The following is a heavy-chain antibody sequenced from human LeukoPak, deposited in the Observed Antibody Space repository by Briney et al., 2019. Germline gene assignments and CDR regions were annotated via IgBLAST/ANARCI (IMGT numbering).Heavy chain of an antibody. J-gene: IGHJ4*02. CDR3: ARDPDLYGSGKV. D-gene: IGHD3-10*01. Sequence: SETLSLTCTVSGGSISSSSYYWGWIRQPPGKGLEWIGSIYYSGSTYYNPSLKSRVTISVDASKNQFSLKLSSVTAADTAVYYCARDPDLYGSGKVWGQGTLVTVSS. CDR1: GGSISSSSYY. CDR2: IYYSGST. V-gene: IGHV4-39*07.